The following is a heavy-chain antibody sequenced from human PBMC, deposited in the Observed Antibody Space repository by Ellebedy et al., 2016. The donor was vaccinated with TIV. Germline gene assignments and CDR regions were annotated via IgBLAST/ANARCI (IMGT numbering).Heavy chain of an antibody. CDR2: ISPNGRTI. CDR3: ARNGYITSWFREAY. V-gene: IGHV3-11*01. CDR1: GFTLSDYW. Sequence: PGGSLRLSCAAPGFTLSDYWMSWIRQAPGKGLEWLSYISPNGRTIYYADSVRGRFTISRDNAQNSLYLQMSTLRAEDTAVYYCARNGYITSWFREAYWGQGALVTVSS. D-gene: IGHD6-13*01. J-gene: IGHJ1*01.